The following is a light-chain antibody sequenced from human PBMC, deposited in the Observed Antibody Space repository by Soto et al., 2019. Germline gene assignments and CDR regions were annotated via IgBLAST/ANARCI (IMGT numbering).Light chain of an antibody. CDR2: EES. V-gene: IGKV1-9*01. J-gene: IGKJ4*01. Sequence: DIHLTQSPSFLSASVGGRVTITCRPSQAVPNNMAWYQQKPGKPPKLLIYEESTLYSGVPSRFSGRKSGTQFTLTIDSLQPEDFATYYCQQVKTYPRTFGGGTKVDIK. CDR3: QQVKTYPRT. CDR1: QAVPNN.